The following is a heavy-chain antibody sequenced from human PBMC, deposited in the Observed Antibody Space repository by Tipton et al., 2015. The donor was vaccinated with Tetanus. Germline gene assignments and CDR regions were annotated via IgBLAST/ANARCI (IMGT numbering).Heavy chain of an antibody. CDR2: ITPRGSA. V-gene: IGHV4-34*01. J-gene: IGHJ4*02. Sequence: TLSLTCAVSGQSLSGHFWSWVRQAPGKGLEWIGEITPRGSASYNPSLKSRVSISGDASKNQFSLNLTSVTAADTAVYFCARQEPPRRFFYDSSGSSDWGQGILVTVSS. D-gene: IGHD3-22*01. CDR1: GQSLSGHF. CDR3: ARQEPPRRFFYDSSGSSD.